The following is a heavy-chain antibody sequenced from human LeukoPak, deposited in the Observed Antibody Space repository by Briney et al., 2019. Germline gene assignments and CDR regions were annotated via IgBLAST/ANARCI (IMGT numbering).Heavy chain of an antibody. D-gene: IGHD6-13*01. Sequence: PGGSLRLSCAASGFTFSSYWMSWVRQAPGKGLEWVANIKQDGSEKYYVDSVKGRFTISRDNAKNSLYLQMNSLRAEDTAVYYCAKYSSSWEGTLFDYWGRGTLVTVSS. CDR1: GFTFSSYW. V-gene: IGHV3-7*03. J-gene: IGHJ4*02. CDR3: AKYSSSWEGTLFDY. CDR2: IKQDGSEK.